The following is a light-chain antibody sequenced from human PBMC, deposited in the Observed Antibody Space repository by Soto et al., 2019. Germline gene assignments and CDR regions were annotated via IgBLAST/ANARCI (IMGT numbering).Light chain of an antibody. Sequence: SAMTQPASVSGSPGQSISFSCTGTSSDVGSYNLVSWYQQHPGKAPKLMIYEGSKRPSGVSNRFSGSKSGNTASLTISGLQAEDEADYYCCSYAGSSTPYVFGTGTKVT. CDR1: SSDVGSYNL. CDR3: CSYAGSSTPYV. V-gene: IGLV2-23*01. CDR2: EGS. J-gene: IGLJ1*01.